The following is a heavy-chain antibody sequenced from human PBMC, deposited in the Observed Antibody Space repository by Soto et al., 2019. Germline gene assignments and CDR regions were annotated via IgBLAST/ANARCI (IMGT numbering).Heavy chain of an antibody. D-gene: IGHD6-13*01. J-gene: IGHJ4*02. V-gene: IGHV4-34*01. CDR1: GGSFSGYY. Sequence: PSEALSLTCAGYGGSFSGYYWSWIRQPPGKGLEWIGEINHSGSTNYNPSLKSRVTISVDTSKNQSSLKLSSVTAADTAVYYCARTRAAAGNDLLDVSGQGTPVIVAS. CDR2: INHSGST. CDR3: ARTRAAAGNDLLDV.